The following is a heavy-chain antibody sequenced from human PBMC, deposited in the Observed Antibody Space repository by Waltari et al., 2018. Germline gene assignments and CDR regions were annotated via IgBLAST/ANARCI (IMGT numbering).Heavy chain of an antibody. CDR2: IRYDGDNK. CDR1: GFTFSSYG. J-gene: IGHJ4*02. CDR3: AKDSSTWYYFDY. D-gene: IGHD6-13*01. Sequence: QVQLVESGGGVVQPGGSLRLSCAASGFTFSSYGMHWVRQAPGKGRQWVAFIRYDGDNKYSADSVKGRFTVSRDNSKNTLYLQMNSLRADDTAVYYCAKDSSTWYYFDYWGQGTLVTVSS. V-gene: IGHV3-30*02.